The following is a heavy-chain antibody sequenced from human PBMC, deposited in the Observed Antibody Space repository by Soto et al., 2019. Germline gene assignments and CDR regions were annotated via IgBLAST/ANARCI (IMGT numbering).Heavy chain of an antibody. CDR1: EFTLGGYY. CDR3: ARPIRHDAFDI. D-gene: IGHD3-9*01. CDR2: ISSSSSYT. V-gene: IGHV3-11*06. Sequence: RLSGAGSEFTLGGYYRRCRRQAPGKGLEWVSYISSSSSYTNYADSVEGRFTISRDNAKNSLYLQMNSLRAEDTAVYYCARPIRHDAFDISGQGTMVTVSS. J-gene: IGHJ3*02.